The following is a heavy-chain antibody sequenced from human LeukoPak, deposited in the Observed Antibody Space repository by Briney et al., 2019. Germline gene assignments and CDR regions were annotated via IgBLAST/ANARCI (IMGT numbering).Heavy chain of an antibody. Sequence: PGGSLRLSCAASGFTFHQYAIHWVRQVPGKGLEWVSGISWNSASIGYADSEKGRFTISRDNAKNSVHLQMNSLRAEDTALYYCAKDKAPLYSGYDWDLDFWGQGTLVTVSS. CDR3: AKDKAPLYSGYDWDLDF. CDR1: GFTFHQYA. D-gene: IGHD5-12*01. CDR2: ISWNSASI. V-gene: IGHV3-9*01. J-gene: IGHJ4*02.